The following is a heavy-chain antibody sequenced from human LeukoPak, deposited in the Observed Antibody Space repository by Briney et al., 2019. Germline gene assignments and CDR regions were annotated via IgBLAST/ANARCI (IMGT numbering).Heavy chain of an antibody. Sequence: SVKVSCKASGGTVISYTISWVGQAPGQGREWMGGIIPIFGTANYAQKFQGRVTINTDESKSTAYMELSRRRSEDRAVYECGRGNDGSGSPSYYFYYMDVWGKGTTVTISS. CDR1: GGTVISYT. V-gene: IGHV1-69*05. CDR3: GRGNDGSGSPSYYFYYMDV. D-gene: IGHD3-10*01. J-gene: IGHJ6*03. CDR2: IIPIFGTA.